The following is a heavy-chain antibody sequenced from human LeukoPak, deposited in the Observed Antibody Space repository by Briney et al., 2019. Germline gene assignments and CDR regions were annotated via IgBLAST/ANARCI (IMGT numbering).Heavy chain of an antibody. D-gene: IGHD2-2*01. Sequence: GGSLRLSCAASGFTFSSYAMSWVRQAPGKGLEWVSAISGSGGSTYYADSVKGRFTISRDNSKNTLYLQMNSLRAEDTAVYYSAKDPVVPAADTYYYYGMDVWGQGTTVTVSS. J-gene: IGHJ6*02. CDR2: ISGSGGST. CDR1: GFTFSSYA. V-gene: IGHV3-23*01. CDR3: AKDPVVPAADTYYYYGMDV.